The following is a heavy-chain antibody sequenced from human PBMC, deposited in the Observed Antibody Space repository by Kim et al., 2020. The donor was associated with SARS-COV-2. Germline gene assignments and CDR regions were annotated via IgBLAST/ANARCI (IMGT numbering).Heavy chain of an antibody. CDR3: ARGSYGSGSYPTGDD. J-gene: IGHJ4*02. V-gene: IGHV3-66*01. CDR1: GFTVSSNY. CDR2: IYSSGNT. Sequence: GGSLRLSCAASGFTVSSNYMSWVRQAPGQGLEWVSVIYSSGNTHYADSVKGRFTISRDNSKNTLFLQMSSLRAEDTAVYYCARGSYGSGSYPTGDDWGQG. D-gene: IGHD3-10*01.